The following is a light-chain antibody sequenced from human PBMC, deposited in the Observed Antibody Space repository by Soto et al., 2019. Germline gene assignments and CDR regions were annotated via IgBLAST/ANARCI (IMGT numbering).Light chain of an antibody. CDR1: QSIRTW. V-gene: IGKV1-5*03. Sequence: DIQMTQSPSTLSASVGDRVTITCRASQSIRTWLAWYQQKPGKAPRLLMYQASSLKSGVPSRFSGSGSETEFTLTITSLQPDDFATYYCQQLESYPSTFGGGTKVDI. CDR3: QQLESYPST. CDR2: QAS. J-gene: IGKJ4*01.